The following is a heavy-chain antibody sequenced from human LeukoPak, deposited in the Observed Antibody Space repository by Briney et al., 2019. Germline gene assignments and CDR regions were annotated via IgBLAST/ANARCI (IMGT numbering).Heavy chain of an antibody. V-gene: IGHV3-30*18. CDR2: ISYDGSNK. Sequence: AGSLRLSCAASGFTFSRYGMHWVRQAPGKGLEWVAVISYDGSNKYYAHSVKGRFTISSDNSKNTLYLQMNSLRPEDTAVYNCAKSGSYSGYDVGVYFDYWGQGTLVTVSS. D-gene: IGHD5-12*01. J-gene: IGHJ4*02. CDR1: GFTFSRYG. CDR3: AKSGSYSGYDVGVYFDY.